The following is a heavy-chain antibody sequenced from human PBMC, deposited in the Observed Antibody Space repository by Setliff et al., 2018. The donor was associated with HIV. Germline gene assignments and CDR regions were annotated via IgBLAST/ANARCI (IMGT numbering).Heavy chain of an antibody. CDR1: GFIFDDHA. D-gene: IGHD3-3*01. CDR3: ARDPGTGYDFLSDYHS. CDR2: ISWNGVSI. Sequence: GGSLRLSCAASGFIFDDHAMHWVRQVPGKGLEWVSGISWNGVSIGYADSVKGRFTISRDNAKNSLYLQMNSLRAEDTAVYHCARDPGTGYDFLSDYHSRGKGTTVTVSS. J-gene: IGHJ6*04. V-gene: IGHV3-9*01.